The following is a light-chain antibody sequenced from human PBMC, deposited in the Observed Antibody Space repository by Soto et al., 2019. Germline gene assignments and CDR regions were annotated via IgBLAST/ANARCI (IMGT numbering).Light chain of an antibody. Sequence: QSALTQPASVSGSPGQSITISCTGTSSDIGGSNYVSWYQQHPGEAPKLMIYEVSNRPSGVSNRFSGSKSGNTASLTISGLQAEDEADYYCSSYTSRSTYVFGTGTKVTVL. V-gene: IGLV2-14*01. CDR3: SSYTSRSTYV. J-gene: IGLJ1*01. CDR1: SSDIGGSNY. CDR2: EVS.